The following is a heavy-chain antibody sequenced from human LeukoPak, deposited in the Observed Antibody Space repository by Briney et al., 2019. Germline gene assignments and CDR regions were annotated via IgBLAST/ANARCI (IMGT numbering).Heavy chain of an antibody. D-gene: IGHD3-3*01. CDR2: IIPIFGTA. V-gene: IGHV1-69*06. CDR1: GYTFTSHA. CDR3: ARGKRDFWSGYYTGYYYYYMDV. Sequence: SVKVSCKASGYTFTSHAISWVRQAPGQGLEWMGGIIPIFGTANYAQKFQGRVTITADKSTSTAYMELSSLRSEDTAVYYCARGKRDFWSGYYTGYYYYYMDVWGKGTTVTVSS. J-gene: IGHJ6*03.